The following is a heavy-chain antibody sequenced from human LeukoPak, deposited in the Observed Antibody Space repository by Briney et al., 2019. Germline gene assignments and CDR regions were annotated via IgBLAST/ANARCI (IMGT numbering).Heavy chain of an antibody. D-gene: IGHD3-22*01. Sequence: ASVKVSCKASGYTFTSYYMHWVRQAPGQGLEWMGIISPSGGSTSYAQKFQGRVTMTRDTSTSTVYMELSSLRSEDTAVYYCARPRDPYYYDSSGYYFDYWGQGTLVTVSS. V-gene: IGHV1-46*01. J-gene: IGHJ4*02. CDR2: ISPSGGST. CDR1: GYTFTSYY. CDR3: ARPRDPYYYDSSGYYFDY.